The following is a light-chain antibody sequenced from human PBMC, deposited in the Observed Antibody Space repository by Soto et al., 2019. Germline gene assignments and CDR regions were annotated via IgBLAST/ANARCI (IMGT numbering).Light chain of an antibody. CDR1: QSVRSN. V-gene: IGKV3-15*01. Sequence: EIVMTQSPATLSVSPGERATLSCRASQSVRSNLAWYQHKLGQAPRLLIYDASTRATGIPDRFTGSGSGTEFTLPISNLQSEDFAVYYCHQHTTWPRTFGQGTKLEIK. J-gene: IGKJ2*01. CDR3: HQHTTWPRT. CDR2: DAS.